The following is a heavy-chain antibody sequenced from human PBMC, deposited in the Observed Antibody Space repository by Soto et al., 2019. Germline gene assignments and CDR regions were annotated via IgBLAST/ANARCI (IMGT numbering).Heavy chain of an antibody. D-gene: IGHD5-18*01. Sequence: EVQLLESGGGLVQPGGSLRLSCAASGFTFSSYAMSWVRQAPGKGLEWVSAISGSGGSTYYADSVKGRFTISRDNSKNTLYLQMNRLRAEDMAVYYYATRYTAIVQAYYYDYGMDVWGQGTTVTVSS. CDR1: GFTFSSYA. CDR2: ISGSGGST. V-gene: IGHV3-23*01. CDR3: ATRYTAIVQAYYYDYGMDV. J-gene: IGHJ6*02.